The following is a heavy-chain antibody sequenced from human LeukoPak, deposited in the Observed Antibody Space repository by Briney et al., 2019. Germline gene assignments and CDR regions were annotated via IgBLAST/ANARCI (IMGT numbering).Heavy chain of an antibody. Sequence: SETLSLTCTVSGGSISSYYWSWIRRPAGKGLEWIGRIYTSGSTNYNPSLKSRVTMSVDTSKNQFSLKLSSVTAADTAVYYCAAGVLGYCSSTSCYPDYNWFDPWGQGTLVTVSS. V-gene: IGHV4-4*07. J-gene: IGHJ5*02. CDR2: IYTSGST. D-gene: IGHD2-2*01. CDR1: GGSISSYY. CDR3: AAGVLGYCSSTSCYPDYNWFDP.